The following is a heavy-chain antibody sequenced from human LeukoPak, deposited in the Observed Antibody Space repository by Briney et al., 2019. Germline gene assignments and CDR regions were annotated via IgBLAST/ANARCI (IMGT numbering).Heavy chain of an antibody. CDR1: GFTFGDYA. V-gene: IGHV3-49*03. D-gene: IGHD3-22*01. CDR3: TRPYYYDSSGYHYPHY. J-gene: IGHJ4*02. CDR2: IRRKGYGGTT. Sequence: PGRSLRLSCTASGFTFGDYAMSWFRQAPGKGLEWVGFIRRKGYGGTTEYAASVKGRFTISRDDSKGIAYLQMNSLKTEDTAVYYCTRPYYYDSSGYHYPHYWGQGTLVTVSS.